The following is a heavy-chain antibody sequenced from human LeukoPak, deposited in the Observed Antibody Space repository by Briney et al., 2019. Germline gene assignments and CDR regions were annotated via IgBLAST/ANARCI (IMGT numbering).Heavy chain of an antibody. Sequence: GGSLRLSCAASGFTVSSNYMSWVRRAPGKGLEWVSVIYSGGSTYYADSVKGRFTISRDNSKNTLYLQMNSLRAEDTAVYYCARDGGNPYCGGDCYGLYWGQGTLVTVSS. CDR2: IYSGGST. CDR1: GFTVSSNY. V-gene: IGHV3-66*01. D-gene: IGHD2-21*02. J-gene: IGHJ4*02. CDR3: ARDGGNPYCGGDCYGLY.